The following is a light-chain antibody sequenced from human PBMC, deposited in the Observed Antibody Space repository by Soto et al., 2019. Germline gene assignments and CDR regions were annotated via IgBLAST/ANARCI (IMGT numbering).Light chain of an antibody. CDR1: SSNIGNNY. V-gene: IGLV1-51*01. CDR2: DND. Sequence: QSVLTQPPSVSAAPGQKVTISRSGSSSNIGNNYVSWNQHLPGAAPKLIIYDNDKRSSGIPDPFSGSKSGTSATLDITGLHTGDKADYYCGTWDSTLIGVFGSGTKVTVL. J-gene: IGLJ1*01. CDR3: GTWDSTLIGV.